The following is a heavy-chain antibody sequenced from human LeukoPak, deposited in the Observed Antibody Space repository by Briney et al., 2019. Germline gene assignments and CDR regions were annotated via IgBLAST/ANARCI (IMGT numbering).Heavy chain of an antibody. D-gene: IGHD3-3*01. Sequence: PSETLSLTCTVSGGSISSYYWSWIRQPAGKGLEWIGRIYTSGSTNYNPSLKSRVTMSVDTSKNQFSLKLSSVTAADTAVYYCARESRGGRITIFGVVPDYFDYWGQGTLVTVSS. V-gene: IGHV4-4*07. CDR1: GGSISSYY. J-gene: IGHJ4*02. CDR2: IYTSGST. CDR3: ARESRGGRITIFGVVPDYFDY.